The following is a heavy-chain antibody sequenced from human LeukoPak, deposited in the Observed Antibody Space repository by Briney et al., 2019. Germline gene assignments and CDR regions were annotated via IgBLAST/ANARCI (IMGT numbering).Heavy chain of an antibody. J-gene: IGHJ4*02. V-gene: IGHV3-30-3*01. D-gene: IGHD7-27*01. CDR3: ARGLGIDY. CDR1: GFTFSSYA. CDR2: ISYDGSNK. Sequence: GGSLRLSCAASGFTFSSYAMHWVRQAPGKGLKWVAVISYDGSNKYYADSVKGRFTISRDNSKNTLYLQMNSLRAEDTAVYYCARGLGIDYWGQGTLVTVSS.